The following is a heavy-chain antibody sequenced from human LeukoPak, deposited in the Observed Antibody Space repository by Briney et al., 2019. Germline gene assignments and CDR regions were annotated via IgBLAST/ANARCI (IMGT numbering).Heavy chain of an antibody. CDR1: GYSFTSQD. CDR2: INPDNGDT. J-gene: IGHJ4*02. D-gene: IGHD2-2*02. Sequence: ASVKVSCKTSGYSFTSQDMHWVRQAPGQSLEWMGRINPDNGDTKYSQEFQGRVTITRDTSATTAYMELSSLRSDDMAVYYCTLYNYWGQGTLVTVSS. CDR3: TLYNY. V-gene: IGHV1-3*03.